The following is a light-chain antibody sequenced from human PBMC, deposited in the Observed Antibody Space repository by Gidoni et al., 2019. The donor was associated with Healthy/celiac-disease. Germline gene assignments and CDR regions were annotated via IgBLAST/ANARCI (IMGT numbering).Light chain of an antibody. CDR2: AAS. V-gene: IGKV1D-8*02. J-gene: IGKJ1*01. CDR1: QGISSY. CDR3: QQYYSFPRT. Sequence: AIWMTESPSLLSASTGDRVTISCRIGQGISSYLDWYQQKPGKAPELLIYAASTLQSGVPARFSGSGSGTDFTLTISCLQSEDFATYYCQQYYSFPRTFGQGTKVEIK.